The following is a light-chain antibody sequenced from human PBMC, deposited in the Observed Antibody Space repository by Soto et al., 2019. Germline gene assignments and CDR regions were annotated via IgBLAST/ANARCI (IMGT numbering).Light chain of an antibody. Sequence: QSVLTQSPSASASLGASVKLTCTLSSGHSSYAIAWHQQQPEKGPRYLMKLNSDGSHSKGDGIPDRFSGSSSGAERYLTISSRQSEDEADYYCQTWGTGIHVVFGGGTKLTV. V-gene: IGLV4-69*01. CDR1: SGHSSYA. J-gene: IGLJ2*01. CDR2: LNSDGSH. CDR3: QTWGTGIHVV.